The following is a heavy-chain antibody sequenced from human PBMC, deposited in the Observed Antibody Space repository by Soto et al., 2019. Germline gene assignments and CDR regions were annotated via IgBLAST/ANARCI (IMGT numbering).Heavy chain of an antibody. D-gene: IGHD2-2*03. CDR2: VGGGGSDT. V-gene: IGHV3-23*01. J-gene: IGHJ4*02. CDR3: ARDVVAQNGYWDYFEY. Sequence: EVQLLESGGGLVQSGGSLRLSCAASGFNFKMYAMTWIRQAPGRGLEWVSGVGGGGSDTYYADSVKGRFTISRDNSKNTLDLEMSSLRAEDTAVYYCARDVVAQNGYWDYFEYWGQGTLVTVSS. CDR1: GFNFKMYA.